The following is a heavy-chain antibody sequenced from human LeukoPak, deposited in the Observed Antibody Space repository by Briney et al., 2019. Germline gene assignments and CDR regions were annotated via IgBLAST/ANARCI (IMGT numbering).Heavy chain of an antibody. J-gene: IGHJ4*02. CDR3: ARDSRYSYGRSYYFDY. CDR1: GYTFTSYG. D-gene: IGHD5-18*01. V-gene: IGHV1-18*01. CDR2: ISAYNGNT. Sequence: ASVKVSCKASGYTFTSYGISWVRQAPGQGLEWMGWISAYNGNTNYAQKLQGRVTMTTDTSTSIAYMELRSLRSDDTAVYYCARDSRYSYGRSYYFDYWGQGTLVTVSS.